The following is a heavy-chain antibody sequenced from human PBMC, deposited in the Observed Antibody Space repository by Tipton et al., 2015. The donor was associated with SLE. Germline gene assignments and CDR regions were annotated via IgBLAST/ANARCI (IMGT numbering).Heavy chain of an antibody. J-gene: IGHJ3*02. V-gene: IGHV4-34*01. CDR1: GGSFSGYY. Sequence: LRLSCAVYGGSFSGYYWSWIRRPPGKGLEWIGEINHSGSTNYNPSLKSRVTVSVDTSKNQFSLKLSSVTAADTAVYYCASPEGGYCSSTSCYAFDIWGQGTMVTVSS. CDR3: ASPEGGYCSSTSCYAFDI. D-gene: IGHD2-2*01. CDR2: INHSGST.